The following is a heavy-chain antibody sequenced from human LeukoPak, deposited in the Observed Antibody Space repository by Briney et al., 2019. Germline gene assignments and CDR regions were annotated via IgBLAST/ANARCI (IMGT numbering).Heavy chain of an antibody. CDR1: GYTFNLKY. CDR2: LNPDSGFT. V-gene: IGHV1-2*02. J-gene: IGHJ5*02. Sequence: ASVKVSCKTSGYTFNLKYIHWVRQAPGQGLEWMGWLNPDSGFTKNAQKFQGRVTLTRDTSISTAYMEVSSLRSDDTAVYYCARDCSGGSCYVDPWGQGTLVTVSS. D-gene: IGHD2-15*01. CDR3: ARDCSGGSCYVDP.